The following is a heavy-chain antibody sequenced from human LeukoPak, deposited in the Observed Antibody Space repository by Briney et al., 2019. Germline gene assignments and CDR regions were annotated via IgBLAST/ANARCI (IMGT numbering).Heavy chain of an antibody. CDR1: GFTFSSHS. Sequence: GGSLRLSCAASGFTFSSHSMNWVRQAPGKGLEWVSSISSSSSYIYYADSVEGRFTISRDNAKNSLYLQMNSLRAEDTAVYYCARDSAVDCSGGSCYSDFQHWGQGTLVTVSS. V-gene: IGHV3-21*01. CDR2: ISSSSSYI. J-gene: IGHJ1*01. CDR3: ARDSAVDCSGGSCYSDFQH. D-gene: IGHD2-15*01.